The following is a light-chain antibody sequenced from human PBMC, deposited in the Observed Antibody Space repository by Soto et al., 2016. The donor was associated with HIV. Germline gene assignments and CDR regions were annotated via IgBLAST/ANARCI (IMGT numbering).Light chain of an antibody. J-gene: IGLJ2*01. CDR2: AEA. Sequence: SYELTQPPSVSVAPGQTARLSCGGFNIGSKTVHWYKQKPGQAPVVVVYAEADRPSGIPDRLSGSNSGNTATLTIRRVEVADEADYYCQVWDSTGDRLVTFGGGTKLTVL. CDR1: NIGSKT. CDR3: QVWDSTGDRLVT. V-gene: IGLV3-21*02.